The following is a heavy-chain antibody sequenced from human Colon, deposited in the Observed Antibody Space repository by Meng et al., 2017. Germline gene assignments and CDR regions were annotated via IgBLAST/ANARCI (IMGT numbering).Heavy chain of an antibody. CDR3: ASGPLDY. Sequence: VPLEGAGPSMVGASENPSHLLPFSWGPRHRWCFLLSLIPPPPREGIGVNGYIYYTGSTNYNPSLKSRVTISVDTSKNQFSLKLSSVTAADTAVYYCASGPLDYWGQGTLVTASS. CDR2: IYYTGST. V-gene: IGHV4-61*08. CDR1: WGPRHRWCFL. J-gene: IGHJ4*02.